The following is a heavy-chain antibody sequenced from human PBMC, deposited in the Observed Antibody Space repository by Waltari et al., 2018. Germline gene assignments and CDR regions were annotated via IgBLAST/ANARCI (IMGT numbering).Heavy chain of an antibody. Sequence: QVQLQESGPGLVKPSETLSTTCTVSGGSLSPYYWSWIRQPPGKGLEWIGYIYYSGSTNYNPSLKSRVTISVDTSKNQLSLRLSSVTAADTAVYYCARDGWEQQLADYWGQGTLVTVSS. V-gene: IGHV4-59*12. CDR1: GGSLSPYY. CDR2: IYYSGST. D-gene: IGHD6-13*01. J-gene: IGHJ4*02. CDR3: ARDGWEQQLADY.